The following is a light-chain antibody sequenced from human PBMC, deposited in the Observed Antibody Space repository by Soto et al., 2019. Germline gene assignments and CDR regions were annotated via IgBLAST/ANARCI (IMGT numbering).Light chain of an antibody. CDR2: RDA. CDR3: SALDDGLKGWL. V-gene: IGLV1-44*01. J-gene: IGLJ2*01. Sequence: QSVLTQAPSTSGTPGQRVTISCSGTISNIGGNTVNWYQQVPGTAPTLLIYRDAQRPSGVSDRFSCSKSATSASLAISVLQSEDEAEYDCSALDDGLKGWLFGGGTKLTVL. CDR1: ISNIGGNT.